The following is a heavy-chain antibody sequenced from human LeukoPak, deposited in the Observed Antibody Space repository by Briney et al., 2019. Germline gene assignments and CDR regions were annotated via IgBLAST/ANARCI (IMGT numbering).Heavy chain of an antibody. J-gene: IGHJ3*02. CDR3: AKAVLYDILTDDAFDI. CDR2: ISYDGSIK. D-gene: IGHD3-9*01. CDR1: GLTFSNYG. V-gene: IGHV3-30*18. Sequence: GGSLRLSCAASGLTFSNYGMHWVRQAPGKGLEWVAVISYDGSIKYYADSVKGRFTISRDNSKNTLYLQMNSLRAEDTALYYCAKAVLYDILTDDAFDIWGQGTMVTVSS.